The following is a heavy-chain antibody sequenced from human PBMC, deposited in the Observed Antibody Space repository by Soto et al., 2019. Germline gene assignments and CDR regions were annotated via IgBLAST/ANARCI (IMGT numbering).Heavy chain of an antibody. V-gene: IGHV3-15*07. D-gene: IGHD2-15*01. CDR1: GFTFSNAW. J-gene: IGHJ4*02. CDR3: TTDHGYCSGGSCYDRNYFDY. CDR2: IKSKTDGGTT. Sequence: GGSLRLSCAASGFTFSNAWMNWVRQAPGKGLEWVGRIKSKTDGGTTDYAAPVKGRFTISRDDSKNTLYLQMNSLKTEDTAVYYCTTDHGYCSGGSCYDRNYFDYWGQGTLVTVSS.